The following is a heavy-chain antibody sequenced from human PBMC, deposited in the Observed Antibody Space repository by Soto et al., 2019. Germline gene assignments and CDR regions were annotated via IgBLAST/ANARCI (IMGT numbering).Heavy chain of an antibody. V-gene: IGHV1-69*01. CDR3: VIYRLILSVSVGRMDV. CDR1: GDTFIGYS. D-gene: IGHD6-19*01. J-gene: IGHJ6*02. CDR2: VIPTQRTT. Sequence: QVQLVQSGAEVKKPGTSVRVSCKASGDTFIGYSISWVRQAPGQGLEWMGWVIPTQRTTKYAQRFQGRVTMSVDQFASTTYMELSSLGPEYTAVYYCVIYRLILSVSVGRMDVWGQGTTVTVSS.